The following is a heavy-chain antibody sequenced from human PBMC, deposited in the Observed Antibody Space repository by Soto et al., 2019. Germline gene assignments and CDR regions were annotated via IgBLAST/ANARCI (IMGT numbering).Heavy chain of an antibody. Sequence: QVQLQESGPGLVKPSQTLSLTCTVSGGSNIRDGYYWSWIRQHPGKGLEWIAYISNSGSSYSNPSLKRRVTISADTSKNQFSLRLTSVTAADTAVYICARATPAGSADFWGQGTLVTVSS. CDR3: ARATPAGSADF. CDR2: ISNSGSS. CDR1: GGSNIRDGYY. D-gene: IGHD3-10*01. V-gene: IGHV4-31*03. J-gene: IGHJ4*02.